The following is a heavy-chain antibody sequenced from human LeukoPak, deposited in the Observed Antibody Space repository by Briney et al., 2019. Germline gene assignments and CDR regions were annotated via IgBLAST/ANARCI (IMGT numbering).Heavy chain of an antibody. CDR3: ARDGFTMIVVGWYFDL. V-gene: IGHV3-33*01. J-gene: IGHJ2*01. Sequence: GGSLRLSCAASGFTFSSYGMHWVRQAPGKGLEWVAVIWYDGSKKDYADSVKGRFTISRDNSKNTLYLQMNSLRAEDTAVYYCARDGFTMIVVGWYFDLWGRGTLVTVSS. D-gene: IGHD3-22*01. CDR2: IWYDGSKK. CDR1: GFTFSSYG.